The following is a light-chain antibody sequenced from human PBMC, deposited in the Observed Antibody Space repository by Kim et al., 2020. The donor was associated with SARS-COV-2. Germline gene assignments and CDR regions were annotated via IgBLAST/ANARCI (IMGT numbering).Light chain of an antibody. CDR2: DVR. Sequence: GQSLPNSCTGPRRYAGILNGAAWQPLPPGTAHRLMLYDVRNRPSGVPGRFCGSKSGNTASLTISGLQAADEADYSCISYTSSSTLVFGAGTQLTVL. V-gene: IGLV2-18*02. CDR3: ISYTSSSTLV. J-gene: IGLJ2*01. CDR1: RRYAGILNG.